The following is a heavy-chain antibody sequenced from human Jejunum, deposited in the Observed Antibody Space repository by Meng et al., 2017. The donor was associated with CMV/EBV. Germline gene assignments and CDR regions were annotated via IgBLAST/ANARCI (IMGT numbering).Heavy chain of an antibody. D-gene: IGHD2-8*02. Sequence: AVSGGSISRNLWWSWVRQPPGKGLEWIGEISYSGSTKYNPSLQSRVTISSDTTNNRFSLRLNSVTAADTGVYFCARSPGFWSLDYWGRGTLVTVSS. CDR3: ARSPGFWSLDY. V-gene: IGHV4-4*01. J-gene: IGHJ4*02. CDR1: GGSISRNLW. CDR2: ISYSGST.